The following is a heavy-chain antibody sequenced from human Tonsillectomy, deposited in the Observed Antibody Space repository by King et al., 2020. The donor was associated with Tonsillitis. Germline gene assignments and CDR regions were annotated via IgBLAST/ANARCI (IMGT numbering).Heavy chain of an antibody. Sequence: QLVQSGAEVKKPGSSVKVSCKASGGTFSSSAFSWVRQAPGQGLEWMGGIIPIFGTPNYVQKFQDRVTITADESTSKAYMELSSLTSEDTAVYYCARGPVVVAKSYYYYMDVWGKGTTVTVSS. CDR2: IIPIFGTP. V-gene: IGHV1-69*01. CDR1: GGTFSSSA. D-gene: IGHD2-15*01. J-gene: IGHJ6*03. CDR3: ARGPVVVAKSYYYYMDV.